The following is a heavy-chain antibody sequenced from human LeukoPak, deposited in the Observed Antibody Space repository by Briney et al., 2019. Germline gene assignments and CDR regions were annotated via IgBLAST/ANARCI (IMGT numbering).Heavy chain of an antibody. CDR3: AREPLGVVIQFPDY. CDR2: INTNTGNP. CDR1: GYTFTSYA. V-gene: IGHV7-4-1*02. J-gene: IGHJ4*02. D-gene: IGHD3-3*01. Sequence: ASVKVSCKASGYTFTSYAMNWVRQAPGEGLEWMGWINTNTGNPTYAQGFTGRFVFSLDTSVSTAYLQISSLKAEDTAVYYCAREPLGVVIQFPDYWGQGTLVTVSS.